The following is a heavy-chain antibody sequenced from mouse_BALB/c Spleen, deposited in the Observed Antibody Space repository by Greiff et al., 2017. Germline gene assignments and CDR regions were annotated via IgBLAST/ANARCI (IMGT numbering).Heavy chain of an antibody. V-gene: IGHV5-6-5*01. Sequence: EVQVVESGGGLVKPGGSLKLSCAASGFTFSSYAMSWVRQTPEKRLEWVASISSGGSTYYPDSVKGRFTISRDNARNILYLQMSSLRSEDTAMYYCARGVGYDYDPWFAYWGQGTLVTVSA. J-gene: IGHJ3*01. CDR3: ARGVGYDYDPWFAY. D-gene: IGHD2-4*01. CDR1: GFTFSSYA. CDR2: ISSGGST.